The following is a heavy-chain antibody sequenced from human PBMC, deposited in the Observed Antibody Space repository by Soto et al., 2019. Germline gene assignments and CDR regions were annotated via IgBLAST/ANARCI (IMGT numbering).Heavy chain of an antibody. J-gene: IGHJ4*02. D-gene: IGHD1-1*01. Sequence: QVHLVQSGAEVKKPGASVKVSCKGSGYAFTTYGITWVRQAPGQGLEWMGWISAHNGNTNYAQKLQGRVTVTRDTSTSTAYMEMRSLRSDDTAVYYCARGRYGDYWGQGALVTVSS. CDR2: ISAHNGNT. CDR1: GYAFTTYG. CDR3: ARGRYGDY. V-gene: IGHV1-18*01.